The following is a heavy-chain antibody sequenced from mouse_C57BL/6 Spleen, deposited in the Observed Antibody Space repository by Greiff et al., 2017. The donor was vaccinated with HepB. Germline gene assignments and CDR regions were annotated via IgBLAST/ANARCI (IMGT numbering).Heavy chain of an antibody. CDR2: ISSGSSTI. J-gene: IGHJ2*01. CDR3: ARHHYGSSSLDY. D-gene: IGHD1-1*01. V-gene: IGHV5-17*01. CDR1: GFTFSDYG. Sequence: EVQLQQSGGGLVKPGGSLKLSCAASGFTFSDYGMHWVRQAPEKGLEWVAYISSGSSTIYYADTVKGRFTISRDNAKNTLFLQMTSLRSEDTAMYYCARHHYGSSSLDYWGQGTTLTVSS.